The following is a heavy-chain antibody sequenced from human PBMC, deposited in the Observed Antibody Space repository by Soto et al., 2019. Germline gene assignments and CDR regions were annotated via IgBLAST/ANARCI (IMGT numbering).Heavy chain of an antibody. Sequence: TGGSLRLSCAASGFTFSTYAMSWVRQAPGKGLEWVSAISTSVGSTYYTDSVKGRFTISRDNSKNTLYLQMNSLRAEDTAVYYCAKGGQSYDYWGQGTLVTVSS. J-gene: IGHJ4*02. V-gene: IGHV3-23*01. CDR2: ISTSVGST. CDR3: AKGGQSYDY. D-gene: IGHD3-10*01. CDR1: GFTFSTYA.